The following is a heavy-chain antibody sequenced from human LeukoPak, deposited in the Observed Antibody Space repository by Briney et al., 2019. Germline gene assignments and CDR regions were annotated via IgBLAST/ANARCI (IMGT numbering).Heavy chain of an antibody. Sequence: ASVKASCKASGYTFTSYGISWVRQAPGQGLEWMGWISAYNGNTNYAQKLQGRVTMTTDTSTSTAYMELRSLRSDDTAVYYCASSSGGFYYYYGMDVWGQGTTVTASS. CDR1: GYTFTSYG. V-gene: IGHV1-18*01. CDR3: ASSSGGFYYYYGMDV. D-gene: IGHD6-19*01. J-gene: IGHJ6*02. CDR2: ISAYNGNT.